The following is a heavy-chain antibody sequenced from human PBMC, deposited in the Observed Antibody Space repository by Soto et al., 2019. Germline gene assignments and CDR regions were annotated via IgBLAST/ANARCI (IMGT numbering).Heavy chain of an antibody. CDR1: GDSISSGTYY. J-gene: IGHJ6*03. V-gene: IGHV4-39*02. CDR2: MHYSGYT. D-gene: IGHD2-2*01. CDR3: TGASPEYCSSTSCQFYYYYYMDV. Sequence: SETLSLTCTVSGDSISSGTYYWAWVRQPPGKGLEWIGSMHYSGYTFYSPSLRSRVALSVDTSKNQFSLNVASVSAADTAVYYCTGASPEYCSSTSCQFYYYYYMDVWGKGTTVTVSS.